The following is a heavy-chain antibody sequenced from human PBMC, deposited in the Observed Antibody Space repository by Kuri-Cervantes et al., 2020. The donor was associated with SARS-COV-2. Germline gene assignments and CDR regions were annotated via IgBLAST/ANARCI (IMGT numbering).Heavy chain of an antibody. CDR2: ISYDGSNK. D-gene: IGHD3-16*01. CDR1: GFTFSSYG. J-gene: IGHJ4*02. V-gene: IGHV3-30*18. Sequence: GESLKISCAASGFTFSSYGMHWVRQAPGKGLEWVAVISYDGSNKYYADSVKGRFTISRDNSKNTLCGQGGRGGGGDTGVYYCAKDHVQTTSGPHGYWGKGTLVTVSS. CDR3: AKDHVQTTSGPHGY.